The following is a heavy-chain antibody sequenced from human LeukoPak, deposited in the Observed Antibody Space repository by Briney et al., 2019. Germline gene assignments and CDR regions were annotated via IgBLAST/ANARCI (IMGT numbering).Heavy chain of an antibody. D-gene: IGHD7-27*01. Sequence: SETLSLTCTVSGGSISSSSYYWGWIRQPPGKGLEWIGSIYYSGSTYYNPSLKSRVTISVDTSKNQFSLKLSSVTAADTAVYYCASEEAGEWMPELTGDSDAFDIWGQGTMVTVSS. J-gene: IGHJ3*02. CDR2: IYYSGST. CDR1: GGSISSSSYY. CDR3: ASEEAGEWMPELTGDSDAFDI. V-gene: IGHV4-39*07.